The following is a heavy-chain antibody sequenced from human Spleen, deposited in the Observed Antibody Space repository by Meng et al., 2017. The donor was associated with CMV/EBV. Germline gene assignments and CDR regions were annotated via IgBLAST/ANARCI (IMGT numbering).Heavy chain of an antibody. CDR2: IYNADNT. V-gene: IGHV3-53*01. CDR3: VKRSSGSSGYDY. D-gene: IGHD6-6*01. J-gene: IGHJ4*02. Sequence: GGSLRLSCAASGFTVSSSGIYMSWVRQAPGKGLEWVSAIYNADNTDYADSVKGRFTISRDNSKNTLYLQMNSLRAEDTAVYYCVKRSSGSSGYDYWGQGTLVTVSS. CDR1: GFTVSSSGIY.